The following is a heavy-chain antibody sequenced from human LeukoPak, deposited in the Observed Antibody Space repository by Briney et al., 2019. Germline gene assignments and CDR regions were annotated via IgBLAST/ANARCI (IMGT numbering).Heavy chain of an antibody. V-gene: IGHV3-23*01. Sequence: PGGSLRLSCAASGFTFSSYAMSWVRQAPGKGLEWVSAISGSGGSTYYADSVKGGFTISRDNSKNTLYLQINSVRAEDTAVYYCAKGEAATKFGTPFDYWGQGTLVTVSS. J-gene: IGHJ4*02. D-gene: IGHD2-15*01. CDR3: AKGEAATKFGTPFDY. CDR1: GFTFSSYA. CDR2: ISGSGGST.